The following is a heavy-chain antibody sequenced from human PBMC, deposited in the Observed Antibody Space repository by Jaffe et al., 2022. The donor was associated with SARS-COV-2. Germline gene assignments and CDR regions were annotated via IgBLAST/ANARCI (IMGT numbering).Heavy chain of an antibody. CDR1: GFTFSSYE. V-gene: IGHV3-48*03. CDR3: ARDRRRAAAGPNWFDP. CDR2: ISSSGSTI. Sequence: EVQLVESGGGLVQPGGSLRLSCAASGFTFSSYEMNWVRQAPGKGLEWVSYISSSGSTIYYADSVKGRFTISRDNAKNSLYLQMNSLRAEDTAVYYCARDRRRAAAGPNWFDPWGQGTLVTVSS. J-gene: IGHJ5*02. D-gene: IGHD6-13*01.